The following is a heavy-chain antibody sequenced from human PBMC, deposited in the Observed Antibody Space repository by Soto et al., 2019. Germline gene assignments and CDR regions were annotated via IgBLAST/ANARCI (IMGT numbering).Heavy chain of an antibody. V-gene: IGHV1-69*06. CDR3: ASRNTYYYDSSGYYQGDGMDV. J-gene: IGHJ6*02. CDR1: GGTFSSYA. Sequence: GASVKVSCKASGGTFSSYAISWVRQAPGHGLEWMGGIIPIFGTANYAQKFQGRVTITADKSTSTAYMELSSLRSEDTAVYYCASRNTYYYDSSGYYQGDGMDVWGQGTTVTVSS. D-gene: IGHD3-22*01. CDR2: IIPIFGTA.